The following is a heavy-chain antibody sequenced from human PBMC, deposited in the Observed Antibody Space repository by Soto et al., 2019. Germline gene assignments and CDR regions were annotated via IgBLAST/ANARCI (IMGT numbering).Heavy chain of an antibody. J-gene: IGHJ1*01. V-gene: IGHV3-9*01. CDR3: VKDESINWYSGHFRH. Sequence: GGSLRLSSAASGFTFDDYAMHWVRQVPGKGLEWVSGINWNSGSIGYGDSVKGRFAISRDNAKNSLHLQMNSLRAEDTAFYYCVKDESINWYSGHFRHWGQGTLVTVSS. CDR1: GFTFDDYA. D-gene: IGHD6-13*01. CDR2: INWNSGSI.